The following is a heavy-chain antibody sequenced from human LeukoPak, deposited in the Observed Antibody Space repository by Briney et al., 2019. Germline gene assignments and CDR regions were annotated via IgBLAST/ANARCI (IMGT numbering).Heavy chain of an antibody. V-gene: IGHV4-59*11. J-gene: IGHJ4*02. CDR3: ARDDGYNYQFDY. CDR1: GVSISSHY. D-gene: IGHD5-24*01. Sequence: SETLSLTCTVSGVSISSHYWSWIRQPSGKGLEWIGYIYYSGSTNYNPSLKSRVTISVDTSKNQFSLKLSSVTAADTAVYYCARDDGYNYQFDYWGQGTLVTVSS. CDR2: IYYSGST.